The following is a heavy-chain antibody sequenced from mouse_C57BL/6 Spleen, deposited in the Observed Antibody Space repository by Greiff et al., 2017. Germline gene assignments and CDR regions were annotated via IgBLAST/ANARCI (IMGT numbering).Heavy chain of an antibody. V-gene: IGHV1-82*01. CDR1: GYAFSSSW. J-gene: IGHJ2*01. CDR2: IYPGDGDT. CDR3: ASIYYGNPY. Sequence: QVQLQQSGPELVKPGASVKISCKASGYAFSSSWMNWVKQRPGKGLEWIGRIYPGDGDTNYNGKFKGKATLTADKSSSTAYMQLSSQTSEDSAVYFCASIYYGNPYWDQGTTLTVSS. D-gene: IGHD2-1*01.